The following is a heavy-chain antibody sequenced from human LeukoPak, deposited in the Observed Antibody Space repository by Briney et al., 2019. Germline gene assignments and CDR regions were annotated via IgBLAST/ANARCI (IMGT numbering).Heavy chain of an antibody. CDR1: GYTFTSYD. J-gene: IGHJ6*03. V-gene: IGHV1-8*03. D-gene: IGHD6-13*01. Sequence: ASVKVSCKASGYTFTSYDINWVRQVTGQGLEWMGWMNPNSGNTGYAQKFQGRVTITRNTSISTAFMELSSLRSEDTAVYYCARELAAAGTGYYYYMDVWGKGTTVTVSS. CDR3: ARELAAAGTGYYYYMDV. CDR2: MNPNSGNT.